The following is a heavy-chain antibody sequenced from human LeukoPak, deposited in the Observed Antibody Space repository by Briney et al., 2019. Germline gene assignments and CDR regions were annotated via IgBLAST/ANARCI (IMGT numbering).Heavy chain of an antibody. D-gene: IGHD1-26*01. V-gene: IGHV3-23*01. CDR1: GFTFSSYA. Sequence: GGSLRLSCAASGFTFSSYAMSWVRQAPGKGLEWVSAISGSGGSTYYADSVKGRFIISRDNSKNTLYLQVNSLRAEDTAVYYCAKRVGATPSHFDYWGQGTLVTVSS. CDR2: ISGSGGST. CDR3: AKRVGATPSHFDY. J-gene: IGHJ4*02.